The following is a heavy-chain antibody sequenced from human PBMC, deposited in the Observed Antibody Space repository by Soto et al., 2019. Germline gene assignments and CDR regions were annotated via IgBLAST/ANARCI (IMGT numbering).Heavy chain of an antibody. D-gene: IGHD6-19*01. CDR3: VTWLSAHFDY. CDR2: IDGPTTNT. V-gene: IGHV3-23*05. J-gene: IGHJ4*02. Sequence: GGSLRLSWAASGFTFAHYAMMWARQAPGRGLEWVSTIDGPTTNTHYIDSVKGRFFISRDNAINTVYLQMNGLRAEDTAVYYCVTWLSAHFDYWGRGTLVTVSS. CDR1: GFTFAHYA.